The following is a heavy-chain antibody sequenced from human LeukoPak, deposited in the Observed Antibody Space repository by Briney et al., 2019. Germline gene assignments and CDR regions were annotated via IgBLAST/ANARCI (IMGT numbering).Heavy chain of an antibody. V-gene: IGHV4-34*01. CDR1: GGSFSGYY. Sequence: TASETLSLTCAVYGGSFSGYYRSWIRQPPGKGLEWIGEINHSGSTNYNPSLKSRVTISVDTSKNQFSLKLSSVTAADTAVYYCARERGIVVVPGKSFDYWGQGTLVTVSS. J-gene: IGHJ4*02. D-gene: IGHD3-22*01. CDR2: INHSGST. CDR3: ARERGIVVVPGKSFDY.